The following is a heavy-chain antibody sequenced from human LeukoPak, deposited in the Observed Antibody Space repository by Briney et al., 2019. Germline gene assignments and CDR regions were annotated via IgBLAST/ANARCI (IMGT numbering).Heavy chain of an antibody. D-gene: IGHD3-3*01. CDR3: ARVFRGAVTSNCFDP. CDR2: ISSSGNS. J-gene: IGHJ5*02. V-gene: IGHV4-59*01. Sequence: SETLSLTCTVSGDSISDIYWTWIRQTPGKGLEWIGFISSSGNSNYSPSLESRVSFSLDTSKSQFSLSLKSVTAADTAVYYCARVFRGAVTSNCFDPWGQGILVTVSS. CDR1: GDSISDIY.